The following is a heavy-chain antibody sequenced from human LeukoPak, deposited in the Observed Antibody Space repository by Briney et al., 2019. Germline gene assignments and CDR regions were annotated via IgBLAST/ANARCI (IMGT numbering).Heavy chain of an antibody. J-gene: IGHJ4*02. V-gene: IGHV5-51*01. CDR1: GYSFTSYW. CDR3: ARRSRHILTGYFEYYFDY. D-gene: IGHD3-9*01. Sequence: GESLKISCEGSGYSFTSYWIGWVRQMPGKGLEWMGIIYPGDSDTRYSPSFQGQVTISADKSISTAYLQWSSLKASDTAMYYCARRSRHILTGYFEYYFDYWGQGTLVTVSS. CDR2: IYPGDSDT.